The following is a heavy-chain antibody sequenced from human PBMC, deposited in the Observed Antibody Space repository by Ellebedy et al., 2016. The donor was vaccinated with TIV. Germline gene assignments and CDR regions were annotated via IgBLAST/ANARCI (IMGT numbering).Heavy chain of an antibody. CDR1: GGSITRSSDY. V-gene: IGHV4-39*01. CDR2: MHYSGNT. J-gene: IGHJ6*02. Sequence: SETLSLTCTISGGSITRSSDYWGWIRQPPGKGLEWIGSMHYSGNTYYNPSLKSRVTISVDTSENQFSLKLSSVTAADTAVYYCARHFADSGGYYRGYYYYGMDVWGQGTTVTVSS. CDR3: ARHFADSGGYYRGYYYYGMDV. D-gene: IGHD3-22*01.